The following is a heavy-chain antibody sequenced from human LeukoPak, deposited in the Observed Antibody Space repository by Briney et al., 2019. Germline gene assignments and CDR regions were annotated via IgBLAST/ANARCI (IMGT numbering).Heavy chain of an antibody. Sequence: GGSLRHSRAPSGFTLSRLIMNCVRPAPGKALEGNSYISGSSRAINSADSVKGRFTISRNYVKNSLSVQYNNLRAQDTAVYYCARGPQECFDYWGQGTLVTISS. V-gene: IGHV3-48*01. CDR2: ISGSSRAI. J-gene: IGHJ4*02. CDR1: GFTLSRLI. D-gene: IGHD3-3*01. CDR3: ARGPQECFDY.